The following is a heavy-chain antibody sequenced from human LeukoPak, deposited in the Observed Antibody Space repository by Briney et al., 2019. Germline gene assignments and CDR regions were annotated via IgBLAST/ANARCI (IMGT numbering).Heavy chain of an antibody. J-gene: IGHJ3*02. Sequence: SGGSLRLSCAASGFTFSSYAMSWVRQAPGKGLEWVSAISGSGGSTYYADSVKGRFTISRDNSKNTLYLQMNSLRAEDTAVYYCAKDLGGGSGSYPPLDAFDIWGQGTMVTVSS. V-gene: IGHV3-23*01. D-gene: IGHD3-10*01. CDR1: GFTFSSYA. CDR2: ISGSGGST. CDR3: AKDLGGGSGSYPPLDAFDI.